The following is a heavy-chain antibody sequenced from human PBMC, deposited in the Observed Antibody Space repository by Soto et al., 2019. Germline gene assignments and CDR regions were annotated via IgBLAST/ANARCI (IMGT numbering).Heavy chain of an antibody. Sequence: QVQLVQSGAEVKKPGSSVRVSCKASGTIFSSYTISWVRQAPGQGLEWMGRIIPILGETNSAQKFQGRVTLXXDKTTNTAYMELNSLRLEDTALYCCARGLGGRMDDWGQGTTVTVSS. CDR2: IIPILGET. CDR1: GTIFSSYT. D-gene: IGHD3-16*01. CDR3: ARGLGGRMDD. V-gene: IGHV1-69*08. J-gene: IGHJ6*02.